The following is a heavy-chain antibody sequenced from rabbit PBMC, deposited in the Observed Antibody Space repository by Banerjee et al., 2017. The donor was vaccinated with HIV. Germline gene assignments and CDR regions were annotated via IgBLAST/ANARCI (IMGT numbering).Heavy chain of an antibody. CDR2: IYTGSTGDT. D-gene: IGHD8-1*01. J-gene: IGHJ4*01. Sequence: QSLVESGGDLVKPEGSLTLTCTASGFSFSSGYDMCWVRQAPGKGLEWIACIYTGSTGDTYHASWAKGRFTISKTSSTTVTLQMTSLTAADTATYFCARDPYAASGFPSLWGPGTLVTVS. V-gene: IGHV1S40*01. CDR1: GFSFSSGYD. CDR3: ARDPYAASGFPSL.